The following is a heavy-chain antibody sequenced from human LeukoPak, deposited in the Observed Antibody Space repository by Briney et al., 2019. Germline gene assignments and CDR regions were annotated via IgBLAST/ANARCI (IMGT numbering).Heavy chain of an antibody. J-gene: IGHJ2*01. CDR3: ARVVDTGMLRNWYFDL. Sequence: GGSLRLSCAASGISFSSYSINWVRQAPGKGLEWVSSISSSTSYMYYADSVKGRFTISRDNAKNSLFLQMNSLRVEDTAVYYCARVVDTGMLRNWYFDLWGRGTLVTVSS. D-gene: IGHD5-18*01. CDR2: ISSSTSYM. CDR1: GISFSSYS. V-gene: IGHV3-21*01.